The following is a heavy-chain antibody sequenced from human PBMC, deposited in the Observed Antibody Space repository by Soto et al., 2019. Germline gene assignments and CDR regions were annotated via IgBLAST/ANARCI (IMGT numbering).Heavy chain of an antibody. D-gene: IGHD6-13*01. V-gene: IGHV3-21*01. CDR2: ISSSSSYI. CDR3: ASSSSWYSEFCFDY. Sequence: GGSLRLSCAASGFTFSIYSMKWVRHAPGKGLEWVSSISSSSSYIYYADSVKGRFTISRDNAKNSLYLQMNSLRAEDTAVYYCASSSSWYSEFCFDYWGQGTLVTVSS. CDR1: GFTFSIYS. J-gene: IGHJ4*02.